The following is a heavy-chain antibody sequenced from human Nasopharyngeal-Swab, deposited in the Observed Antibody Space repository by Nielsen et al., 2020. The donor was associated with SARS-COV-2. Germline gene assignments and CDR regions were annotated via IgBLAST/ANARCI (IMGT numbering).Heavy chain of an antibody. CDR1: GGSISSGGYY. Sequence: SETLPLTCNVSGGSISSGGYYWSWIRQHPGQGLEWIGYIYYSGSTYYNPSLKSRVTISVDTSKNQFSLKLSSVTAADTAVYYCARGQTIFVVVTGPFDYWGQGTLVTVSS. J-gene: IGHJ4*02. V-gene: IGHV4-31*03. D-gene: IGHD3-3*01. CDR2: IYYSGST. CDR3: ARGQTIFVVVTGPFDY.